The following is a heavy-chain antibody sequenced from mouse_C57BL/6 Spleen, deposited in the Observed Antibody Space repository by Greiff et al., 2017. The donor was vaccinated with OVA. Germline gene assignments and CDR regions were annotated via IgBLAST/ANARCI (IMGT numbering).Heavy chain of an antibody. CDR1: GFTFSDYY. V-gene: IGHV5-16*01. Sequence: EVQRVESEGGLVQPGSSMKLSCTASGFTFSDYYMAWVRQVPEKGLEWVANINYDGSSTYYLDSLKSRFIISRDNAKNILYLQMSSLKSEDTATYYCARVEITKGNYYAMDYWGQGTSVTVSS. CDR2: INYDGSST. J-gene: IGHJ4*01. D-gene: IGHD2-4*01. CDR3: ARVEITKGNYYAMDY.